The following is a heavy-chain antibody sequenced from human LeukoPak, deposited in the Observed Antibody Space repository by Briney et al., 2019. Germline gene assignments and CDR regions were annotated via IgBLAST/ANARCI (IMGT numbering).Heavy chain of an antibody. Sequence: PGGSLRLSCAASGFTVSSNYMSWVRQAPGKGLEWVSVIYSGGSTYYADSVKGRFTISRDNSKNTLYLQMNSLRAEDTAVYYCARGGYSSGWYVFDYWGQGTLVTVSS. J-gene: IGHJ4*02. D-gene: IGHD6-19*01. CDR2: IYSGGST. CDR1: GFTVSSNY. CDR3: ARGGYSSGWYVFDY. V-gene: IGHV3-53*01.